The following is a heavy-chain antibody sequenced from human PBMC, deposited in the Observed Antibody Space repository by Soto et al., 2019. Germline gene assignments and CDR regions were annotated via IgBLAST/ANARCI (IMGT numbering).Heavy chain of an antibody. CDR1: GGTFSSYA. D-gene: IGHD3-22*01. Sequence: GASVKVSCKASGGTFSSYAISWVRQAPGQGLEWMGGIIPIFGTANYAQKFQGRVTITADESTSTAYMELSSLRSEDTAVFYFAHRKNYYDSSGYFNYFDYWGQGTLVTVSS. V-gene: IGHV1-69*13. CDR3: AHRKNYYDSSGYFNYFDY. J-gene: IGHJ4*02. CDR2: IIPIFGTA.